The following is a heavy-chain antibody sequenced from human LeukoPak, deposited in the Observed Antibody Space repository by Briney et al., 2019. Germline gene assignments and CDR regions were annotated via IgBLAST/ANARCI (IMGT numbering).Heavy chain of an antibody. D-gene: IGHD6-13*01. V-gene: IGHV7-4-1*02. CDR2: INTNTGNP. CDR3: ARDHVYSSSWYGEVWFDP. J-gene: IGHJ5*02. CDR1: GYTFTGYY. Sequence: ASVKVSCKASGYTFTGYYMHWVRQAPGQGLEWMGWINTNTGNPTYAQGFTGRFVFSLDTSVSTAYLQISSLKAEDTAVYYCARDHVYSSSWYGEVWFDPWGQGTLVTVSS.